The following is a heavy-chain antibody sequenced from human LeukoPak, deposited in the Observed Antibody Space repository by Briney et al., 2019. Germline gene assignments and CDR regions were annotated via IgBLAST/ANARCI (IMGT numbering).Heavy chain of an antibody. J-gene: IGHJ3*02. Sequence: GGSLRLSCAASGFTISSNYMSWVRQAPGKGLEWVSRINSDGSGTSYADSVKGRFTISRDNAKNTLYLQMNSLRAEDTAVYYCARTGSGGDLDIWGQGTMVTVSS. CDR3: ARTGSGGDLDI. CDR2: INSDGSGT. CDR1: GFTISSNY. D-gene: IGHD2-15*01. V-gene: IGHV3-74*01.